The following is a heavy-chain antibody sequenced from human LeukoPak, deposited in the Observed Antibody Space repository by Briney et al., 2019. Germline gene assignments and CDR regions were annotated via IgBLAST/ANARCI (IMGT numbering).Heavy chain of an antibody. J-gene: IGHJ5*02. V-gene: IGHV1-24*01. CDR3: ATDRVRRHGKGFLDWLDP. Sequence: ASVKVSCKVSGYTLTELSMHWVRQAPGKGLEWMGGFDPEEGETIYAQKFRGRVTMTEDTSTDTAYMELSSLRSEDTAVYYCATDRVRRHGKGFLDWLDPWGQGTLVTVSS. CDR2: FDPEEGET. D-gene: IGHD3-3*01. CDR1: GYTLTELS.